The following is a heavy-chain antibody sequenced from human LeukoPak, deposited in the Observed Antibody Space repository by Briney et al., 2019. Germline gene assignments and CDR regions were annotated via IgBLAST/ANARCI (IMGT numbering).Heavy chain of an antibody. CDR1: GGSISSYY. D-gene: IGHD5-24*01. CDR3: AAWQTIIFDY. J-gene: IGHJ4*02. V-gene: IGHV4-59*03. Sequence: PSETLSLTCTVSGGSISSYYWSWIRQPPGKGLEWVGYISYSGSTDYNPSLRGRVTMSLDRPRNQFSLKLSSVSAADTAVYYCAAWQTIIFDYWGQGSLVTVSS. CDR2: ISYSGST.